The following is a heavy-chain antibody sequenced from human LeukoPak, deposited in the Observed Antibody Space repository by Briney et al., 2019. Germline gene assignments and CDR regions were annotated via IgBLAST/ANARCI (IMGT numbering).Heavy chain of an antibody. CDR3: AKDARRSSGWYFFDH. Sequence: GGSLRLSCAASGFTFSSSAMSWVRQAPGKGLEWVSGIPSSGGSTYYTDSVKGRFTISRDNSKNTLYLQMNSLRAGDTAVYYCAKDARRSSGWYFFDHWGQGTLVTVSS. CDR2: IPSSGGST. CDR1: GFTFSSSA. V-gene: IGHV3-23*01. J-gene: IGHJ4*02. D-gene: IGHD6-19*01.